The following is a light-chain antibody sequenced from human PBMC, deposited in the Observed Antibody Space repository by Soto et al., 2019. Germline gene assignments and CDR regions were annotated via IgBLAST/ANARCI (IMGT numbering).Light chain of an antibody. V-gene: IGKV2-28*01. CDR2: LGS. Sequence: DIVMTQSPFSLPVTPGEPASISCRSSQSLLHSNGYNYLDWYLQKPGQSPQLLIYLGSNRASGVPDRFSGSGSGTDFTLKISRVEAEDVGVYYCMQALQTPSTFGQGTKLEI. CDR1: QSLLHSNGYNY. J-gene: IGKJ2*02. CDR3: MQALQTPST.